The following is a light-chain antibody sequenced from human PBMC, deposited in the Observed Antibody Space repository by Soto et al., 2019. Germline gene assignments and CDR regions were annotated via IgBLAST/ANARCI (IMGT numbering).Light chain of an antibody. V-gene: IGKV3-15*01. CDR3: QQYMDWPPWT. Sequence: EIVVTQSPATLSVSPGERVTLSCRASQSVSSSLAWYQQRPGQAPRLLIYDTSTRAAGISARFSGSGSGTEFTLTISRLQSEDFAVYYCQQYMDWPPWTFGQGTAVEI. CDR1: QSVSSS. CDR2: DTS. J-gene: IGKJ1*01.